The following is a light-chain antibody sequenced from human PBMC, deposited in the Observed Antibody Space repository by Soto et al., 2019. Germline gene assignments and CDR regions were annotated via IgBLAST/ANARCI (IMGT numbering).Light chain of an antibody. CDR3: ATWDDRWTGWV. CDR2: TNN. Sequence: QSVLTQPPSVSGTPGQRVTISCSGSSSNIGKNTVNWYQQLPGTAPKLLIYTNNQRPSGVPDRFFGSKSGTSASLAISGLQSEDEADYYCATWDDRWTGWVFGGGTKVTVL. CDR1: SSNIGKNT. V-gene: IGLV1-44*01. J-gene: IGLJ3*02.